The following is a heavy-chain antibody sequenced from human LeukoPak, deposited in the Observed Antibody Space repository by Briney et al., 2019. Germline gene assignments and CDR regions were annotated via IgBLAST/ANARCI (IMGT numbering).Heavy chain of an antibody. D-gene: IGHD3-10*01. V-gene: IGHV3-64*01. CDR1: GFTFSSYA. CDR2: ISSNGGST. J-gene: IGHJ3*02. Sequence: GGSLRLSCAASGFTFSSYAMHWVRQAPGKGLEYVSAISSNGGSTYYANSVKGRFTISRDNSKNTLYLQMGSLRAEDMAVYYCARGWFGEPHDAFDIWGQGTMVTVSS. CDR3: ARGWFGEPHDAFDI.